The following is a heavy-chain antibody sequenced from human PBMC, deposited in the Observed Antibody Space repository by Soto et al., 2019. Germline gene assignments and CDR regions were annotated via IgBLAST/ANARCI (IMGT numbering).Heavy chain of an antibody. Sequence: ASVKVSCKASGYTFTSYAMHWVRQAPGQRLEWMGWINAGNGNTKYSQKFQGRVTITRDTSASTAYMELSSLRSEDTAVYYCARDSIAARGNFPHWGQGTLVTVSS. CDR3: ARDSIAARGNFPH. V-gene: IGHV1-3*01. D-gene: IGHD6-6*01. J-gene: IGHJ1*01. CDR1: GYTFTSYA. CDR2: INAGNGNT.